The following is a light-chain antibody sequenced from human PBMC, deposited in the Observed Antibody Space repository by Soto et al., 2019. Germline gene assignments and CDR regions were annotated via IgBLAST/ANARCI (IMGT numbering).Light chain of an antibody. V-gene: IGLV2-23*01. CDR3: CSYAGSRTLV. Sequence: QSALTQPASVSGSPGQSITISCTGTSSDVGTYNLVSWYQHHPGKAPQLMVYEGNNRPSGVSNRFSGSKSGNTASLTISGLQAEDEADYYCCSYAGSRTLVFGGGTQLTVL. J-gene: IGLJ3*02. CDR2: EGN. CDR1: SSDVGTYNL.